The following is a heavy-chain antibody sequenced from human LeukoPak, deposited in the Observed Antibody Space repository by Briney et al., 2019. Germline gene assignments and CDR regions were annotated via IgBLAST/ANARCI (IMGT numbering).Heavy chain of an antibody. D-gene: IGHD3-10*02. J-gene: IGHJ6*04. CDR1: GFTFSSNE. Sequence: GGSLRLSCAASGFTFSSNEMNWVRQAPGKGLEWVSYISSSGSTIYYADSVKGRFAISRDNAKNSLYLQMNSLRAEDTAVYYCAELGITMIGGVWGKGTTVTISS. CDR3: AELGITMIGGV. V-gene: IGHV3-48*03. CDR2: ISSSGSTI.